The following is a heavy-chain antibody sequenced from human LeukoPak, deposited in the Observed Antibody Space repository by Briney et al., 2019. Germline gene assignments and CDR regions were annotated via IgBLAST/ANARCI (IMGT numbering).Heavy chain of an antibody. CDR1: GFTFSNYG. CDR2: ISAYNGET. D-gene: IGHD5-24*01. CDR3: TRVAEQHLQYYFDY. Sequence: ASVRVSCKASGFTFSNYGFTWVRQAPGQGREWMGWISAYNGETNYAQTLQGRVTMTTDTSTSTASLELRGLTSDDTAVYYCTRVAEQHLQYYFDYWGQGTLVTVSS. V-gene: IGHV1-18*01. J-gene: IGHJ4*02.